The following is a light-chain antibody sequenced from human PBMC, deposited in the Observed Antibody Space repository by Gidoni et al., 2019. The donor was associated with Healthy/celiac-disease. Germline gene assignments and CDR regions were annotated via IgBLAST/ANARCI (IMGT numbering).Light chain of an antibody. CDR1: QDISNY. J-gene: IGKJ4*01. Sequence: DIQMTQSPSSLSASVGDRVTITCQASQDISNYLNWYQQKPGKASKLLIYDASNLETGVPSRFSGSGSGTDFTFTISILQPEDIATYYCQQYDNLPALTFXGXTKVEIK. V-gene: IGKV1-33*01. CDR2: DAS. CDR3: QQYDNLPALT.